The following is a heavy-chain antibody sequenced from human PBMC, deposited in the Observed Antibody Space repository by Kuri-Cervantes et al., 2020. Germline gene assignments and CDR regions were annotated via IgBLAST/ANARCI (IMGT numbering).Heavy chain of an antibody. D-gene: IGHD3-9*01. CDR3: ARESQYYDILTGYYLDY. V-gene: IGHV3-7*01. CDR1: GFIFNDYW. CDR2: IRPDGSDK. J-gene: IGHJ4*02. Sequence: GESLKISCVASGFIFNDYWMTWVRQVTGRGPEFVANIRPDGSDKYYGDSVKGRFTISRDNAKNSLYLQMNSLRAEDTAAYYCARESQYYDILTGYYLDYWGQGTLVTVSS.